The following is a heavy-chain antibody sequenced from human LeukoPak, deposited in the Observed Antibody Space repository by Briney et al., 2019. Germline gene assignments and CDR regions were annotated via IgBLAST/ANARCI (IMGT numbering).Heavy chain of an antibody. CDR2: INQEGSEK. D-gene: IGHD3-22*01. CDR1: GFIFSTYW. J-gene: IGHJ4*02. CDR3: ARDRALYDSRRGYYYTEDDY. V-gene: IGHV3-7*01. Sequence: PGGSLRLSCAASGFIFSTYWMSWVRQAPGKGREWVANINQEGSEKYSVDSVKGRFTISRDNAKSSLYLQMNSLRADDTAVYYCARDRALYDSRRGYYYTEDDYWGQGTLVTVSS.